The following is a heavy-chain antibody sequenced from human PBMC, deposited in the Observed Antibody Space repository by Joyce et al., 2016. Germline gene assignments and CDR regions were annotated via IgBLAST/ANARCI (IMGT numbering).Heavy chain of an antibody. J-gene: IGHJ4*02. V-gene: IGHV4-59*01. Sequence: QVQLQESGPRLVEPSQTLSLSCSVSGDSIAGYYWNWIRQTPGKGLEWLGFIYNGGRSRYNSPFTNYNPSLAGRLTLSLDTSKNQFSLKLTSVTAADTAIYFCARGRPQNYWGQGTLVTVSS. CDR1: GDSIAGYY. CDR3: ARGRPQNY. CDR2: IYNGGRSRYNSPFT.